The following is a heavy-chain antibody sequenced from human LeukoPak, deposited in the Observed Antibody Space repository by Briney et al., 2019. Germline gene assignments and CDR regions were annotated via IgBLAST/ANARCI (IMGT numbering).Heavy chain of an antibody. CDR3: AREPMTTVTHYYYYGMDV. CDR2: INAGNGNT. Sequence: ASVKVSCKASGYTFTTYDISWVRQAPGQRLEWMGWINAGNGNTKYSQKFQGRVTITRDTSASTAYMELSSLRSEDTTVYYCAREPMTTVTHYYYYGMDVWGQGTAVTVSS. V-gene: IGHV1-3*01. J-gene: IGHJ6*02. CDR1: GYTFTTYD. D-gene: IGHD4-17*01.